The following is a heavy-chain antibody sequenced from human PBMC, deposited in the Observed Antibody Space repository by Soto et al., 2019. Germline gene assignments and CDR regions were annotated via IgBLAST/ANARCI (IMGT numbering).Heavy chain of an antibody. CDR1: GYTFTSYW. D-gene: IGHD2-15*01. CDR2: IYPSDSDI. J-gene: IGHJ4*02. CDR3: VRSGTSSGRFSDY. Sequence: GESLKISCKGSGYTFTSYWIGWVRQMPGEGLEWMGVIYPSDSDIRYSPSFQGKVTISADKSITTAYLQWSSLKAADTAMYYCVRSGTSSGRFSDYWGQGTLVTVS. V-gene: IGHV5-51*01.